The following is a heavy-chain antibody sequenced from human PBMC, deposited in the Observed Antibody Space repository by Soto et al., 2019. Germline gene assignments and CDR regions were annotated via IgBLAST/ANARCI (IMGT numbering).Heavy chain of an antibody. V-gene: IGHV1-69*02. J-gene: IGHJ4*02. Sequence: QVQLVQSGAEVRKPGSSVKVSCKASGGAFSSYTINWVRQAPGQGLEWMGRIIPILGLTNYAQKFRGRVTITADTSSTTAYAELNNLRSEDTAIYYCATAYQLLEYWGQGTHVTVSS. CDR1: GGAFSSYT. D-gene: IGHD3-10*01. CDR2: IIPILGLT. CDR3: ATAYQLLEY.